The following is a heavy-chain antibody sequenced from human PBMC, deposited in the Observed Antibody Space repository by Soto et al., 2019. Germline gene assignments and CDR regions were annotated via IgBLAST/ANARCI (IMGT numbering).Heavy chain of an antibody. D-gene: IGHD5-18*01. CDR2: IYDSGST. J-gene: IGHJ4*02. CDR3: VVGYPWVSFNY. Sequence: QLQLQASGPGLVKPSETLSLTCTVSGGAIGSSDYYWGCIRQPPGKGLEWIGNIYDSGSTSYNPSLISRVTLSVDSAKIQVALNVSSVTAADTAMYICVVGYPWVSFNYCCQGTLVTVST. CDR1: GGAIGSSDYY. V-gene: IGHV4-39*01.